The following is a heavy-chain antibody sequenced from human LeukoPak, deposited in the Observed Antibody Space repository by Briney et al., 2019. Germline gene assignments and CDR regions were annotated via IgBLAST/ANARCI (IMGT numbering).Heavy chain of an antibody. V-gene: IGHV3-33*08. CDR2: IWYDGSNK. Sequence: GGSLRLSCSASGXTFSNYGMHRVRQAPGKGQEWVAVIWYDGSNKYYADSVKGRFTISRDNSKNALYLQMNSLRAEDTAVYYCARESDEETSSAKSGDFDYWGQGTLVTVSS. CDR1: GXTFSNYG. J-gene: IGHJ4*02. D-gene: IGHD2-2*01. CDR3: ARESDEETSSAKSGDFDY.